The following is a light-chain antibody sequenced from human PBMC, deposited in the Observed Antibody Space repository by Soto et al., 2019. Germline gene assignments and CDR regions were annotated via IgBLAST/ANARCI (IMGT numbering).Light chain of an antibody. CDR2: AAS. Sequence: DIQMTQSPSSLSASVGDRVTITCRASQSISNYLNWYQQKPGKAPNLLIYAASGLQSGVPSRFSGSGSGTDFTLTISSLQPEDFATYYCQQSYSTPPLFTFGPGTKVDIK. J-gene: IGKJ3*01. V-gene: IGKV1-39*01. CDR3: QQSYSTPPLFT. CDR1: QSISNY.